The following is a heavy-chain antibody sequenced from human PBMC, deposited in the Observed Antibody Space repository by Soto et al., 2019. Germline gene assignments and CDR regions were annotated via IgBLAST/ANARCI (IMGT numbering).Heavy chain of an antibody. CDR2: INPSGGST. CDR3: ARPFRAARPDYYGMDV. J-gene: IGHJ6*02. Sequence: ASVKVSCKASGYTFTSYYMHWVRQAPGQGLEWMGIINPSGGSTSYAQKFQGRVTMTRDTSTSTVYMELSSLRSEDTAVYYCARPFRAARPDYYGMDVWGQGTTVTFSS. V-gene: IGHV1-46*01. D-gene: IGHD6-6*01. CDR1: GYTFTSYY.